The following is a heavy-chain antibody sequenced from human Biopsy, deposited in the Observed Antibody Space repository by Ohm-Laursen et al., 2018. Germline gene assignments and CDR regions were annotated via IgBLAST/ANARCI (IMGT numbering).Heavy chain of an antibody. CDR1: GDSFTSYA. CDR3: ARGEGSSWFDP. J-gene: IGHJ5*02. D-gene: IGHD1-26*01. CDR2: IIPIPNVA. V-gene: IGHV1-69*10. Sequence: SVKVSCKASGDSFTSYAIGWVRQAPGQGLEWMGGIIPIPNVATYAQKVQGRITITADESTSTAYMELSSLTSDDTAVYFCARGEGSSWFDPWGHGTLVTVSS.